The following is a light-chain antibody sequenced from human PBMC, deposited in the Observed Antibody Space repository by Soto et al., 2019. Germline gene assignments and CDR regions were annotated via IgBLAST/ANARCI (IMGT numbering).Light chain of an antibody. CDR1: SSDVGGYNY. CDR3: SSYPSSSTLV. V-gene: IGLV2-14*03. CDR2: DVS. Sequence: QSALTQAASVSGSPGQSITISCTGTSSDVGGYNYVSWYQQHPGKAPRFLIYDVSTRPSGVSNRFSGSKSGNTASLTISWLQANDEADYYCSSYPSSSTLVFGGGTKLTVL. J-gene: IGLJ2*01.